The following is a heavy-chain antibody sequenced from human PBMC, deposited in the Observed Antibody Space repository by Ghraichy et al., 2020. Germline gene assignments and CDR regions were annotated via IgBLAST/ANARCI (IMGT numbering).Heavy chain of an antibody. CDR2: INPNSGGT. J-gene: IGHJ4*02. CDR3: ARDGSGSPEYYFDY. V-gene: IGHV1-2*02. CDR1: GYTFTGYY. Sequence: ASGKVSCKASGYTFTGYYMHWVRQAPGQGLEWMGWINPNSGGTNYAQKFQGRVTMTRDTSISTAYMELSRLRSDDTAVYYCARDGSGSPEYYFDYWGQGTLVTVSS. D-gene: IGHD3-10*01.